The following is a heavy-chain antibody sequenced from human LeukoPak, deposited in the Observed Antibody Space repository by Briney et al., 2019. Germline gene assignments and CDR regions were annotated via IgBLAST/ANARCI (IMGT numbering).Heavy chain of an antibody. J-gene: IGHJ4*02. CDR1: GFTFSSYS. V-gene: IGHV3-21*01. CDR2: ISSSSSYI. D-gene: IGHD2-2*01. Sequence: GGSLRLSCAASGFTFSSYSMNWVRQDPGKGLEWVSSISSSSSYIYYADSVKGRFTISRDNAKNSLYLQMNSLRAEDTAVYYCARDTYCSSTSCYGLLFDYWGQGILVTVYS. CDR3: ARDTYCSSTSCYGLLFDY.